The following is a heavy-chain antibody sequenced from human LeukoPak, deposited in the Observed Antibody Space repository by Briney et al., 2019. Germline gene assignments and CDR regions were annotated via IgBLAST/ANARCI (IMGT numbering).Heavy chain of an antibody. CDR1: GITFSTYA. CDR3: AKTSRGNSAYDSPFDY. Sequence: GGPLRLSCAVCGITFSTYAMSGVRQAPGKGLEWISAVRGSGSDTYYADSVKGRFTISRDNSKNTLYLQMDSLRAGDTAIYYCAKTSRGNSAYDSPFDYWGQGTLVTVSS. D-gene: IGHD5-12*01. CDR2: VRGSGSDT. J-gene: IGHJ4*02. V-gene: IGHV3-23*01.